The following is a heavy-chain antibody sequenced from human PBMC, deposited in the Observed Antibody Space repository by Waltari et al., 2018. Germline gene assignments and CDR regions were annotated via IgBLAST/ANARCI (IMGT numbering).Heavy chain of an antibody. D-gene: IGHD3-16*01. CDR3: ARLYTTVPYMDV. CDR1: GCSITTTNYY. V-gene: IGHV4-30-4*08. J-gene: IGHJ6*03. Sequence: QVQLQESGPGLVKPSQTLSLTCTISGCSITTTNYYWSWIRQPPGKGLAWIGYIYYSGSTYYNPSLKSQFTISIDTSKNQFSLRLTSVTAADTAVYYCARLYTTVPYMDVWGKGTTVTIAS. CDR2: IYYSGST.